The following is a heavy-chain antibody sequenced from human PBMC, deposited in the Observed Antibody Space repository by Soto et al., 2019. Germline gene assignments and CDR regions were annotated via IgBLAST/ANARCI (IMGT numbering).Heavy chain of an antibody. V-gene: IGHV1-18*04. J-gene: IGHJ4*02. CDR3: ARVVYGSGSFPTSLDN. Sequence: QVHLVQSGAEVKEPGASVKVSCRASGYTFGSYGISWVRRAPGHGLEWMGWITFYNAKIHYAQNFQGRVTMTTDRATNTAYMELRSLTSDDTAVYYCARVVYGSGSFPTSLDNWGQGTLVTVSS. CDR1: GYTFGSYG. D-gene: IGHD3-10*01. CDR2: ITFYNAKI.